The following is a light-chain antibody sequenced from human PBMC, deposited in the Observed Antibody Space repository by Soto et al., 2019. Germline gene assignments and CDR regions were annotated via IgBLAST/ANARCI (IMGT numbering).Light chain of an antibody. CDR3: RSYTRRRTLV. V-gene: IGLV2-14*01. CDR2: DVS. J-gene: IGLJ1*01. CDR1: SSDVGGYNY. Sequence: QSALTQPASVSGSPGQSITISCTGTSSDVGGYNYVSWYQQHPGKAPKLMIYDVSNRPSGVSNRFSGSKSGNTASLTISGLQAENETLNYSRSYTRRRTLVFATGAKVTVL.